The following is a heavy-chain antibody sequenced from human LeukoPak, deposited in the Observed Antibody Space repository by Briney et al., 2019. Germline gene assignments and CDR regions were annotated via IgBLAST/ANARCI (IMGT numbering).Heavy chain of an antibody. Sequence: SETLSLTCTVSGGSISSYYWSWIRQPAGKGLEWIGRIYTSGSTNYYPSLKSRVTMSVDTSKNQFSLKLSSVTAADTAVYYCARDRVYCSSTSCFETYFDYWGQGTLVTVSS. J-gene: IGHJ4*02. V-gene: IGHV4-4*07. CDR2: IYTSGST. CDR1: GGSISSYY. D-gene: IGHD2-2*01. CDR3: ARDRVYCSSTSCFETYFDY.